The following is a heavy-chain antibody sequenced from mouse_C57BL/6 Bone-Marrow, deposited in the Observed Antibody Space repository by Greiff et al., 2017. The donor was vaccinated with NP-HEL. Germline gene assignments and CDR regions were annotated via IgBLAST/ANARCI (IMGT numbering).Heavy chain of an antibody. CDR2: IYPGNSDT. V-gene: IGHV1-5*01. CDR1: GYTFTSYW. J-gene: IGHJ2*01. D-gene: IGHD1-1*01. Sequence: VQLQQSGTVLARPGASVKMSCKTSGYTFTSYWMHWVKQRPGQGLEWIGAIYPGNSDTSYNQKFKGKAKLTAVTSASTAYMELSSLTNEDSAVYYCARWGYYYGSCFDYWGQGTTLTVSS. CDR3: ARWGYYYGSCFDY.